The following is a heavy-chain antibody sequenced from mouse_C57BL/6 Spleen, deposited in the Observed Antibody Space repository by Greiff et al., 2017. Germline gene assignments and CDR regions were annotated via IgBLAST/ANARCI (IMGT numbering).Heavy chain of an antibody. Sequence: DVKLVESGGGLVKPGGSLKLSCAASGFTFSSYAMSWVRQTPEKRLEWVATISDGGSYTYYPDNVKGRFTISRDNAKNNLYLQMSHLKSEDTAMYYCARGGSTMVTPFAYWGQGTLVTVSA. J-gene: IGHJ3*01. V-gene: IGHV5-4*03. CDR1: GFTFSSYA. CDR3: ARGGSTMVTPFAY. D-gene: IGHD2-2*01. CDR2: ISDGGSYT.